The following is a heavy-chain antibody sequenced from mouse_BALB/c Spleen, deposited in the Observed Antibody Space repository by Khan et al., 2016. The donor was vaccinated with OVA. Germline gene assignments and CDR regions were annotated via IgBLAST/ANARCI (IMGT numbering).Heavy chain of an antibody. CDR2: INPSTGYT. V-gene: IGHV1-7*01. CDR3: ARRGLRWDFDY. CDR1: GYTFINYW. Sequence: QVQLQQSGAELAKPGASVKMSCKASGYTFINYWILWVKQRPGQGLEWIGNINPSTGYTEYNQNFKNKATLIAAKSSSPADMQLSSLTSEDSAVYYCARRGLRWDFDYWGQGTTLTVSS. D-gene: IGHD1-1*01. J-gene: IGHJ2*01.